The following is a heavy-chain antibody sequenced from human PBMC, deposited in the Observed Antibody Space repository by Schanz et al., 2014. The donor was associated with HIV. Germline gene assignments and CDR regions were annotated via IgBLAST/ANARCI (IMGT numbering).Heavy chain of an antibody. Sequence: EVQLVESGGGLVKPGGSLRLSCAASGFSFSVYSMNWVRQAPGKGLEWVSSISSSGGSTYYADSVKGRFTISRDNSKNTLYLHMSSLRAEDTAVYFCAKDRTDSGWYKEGPRELGEWGQGTLVTVSS. J-gene: IGHJ4*02. V-gene: IGHV3-23*04. CDR3: AKDRTDSGWYKEGPRELGE. D-gene: IGHD6-19*01. CDR2: ISSSGGST. CDR1: GFSFSVYS.